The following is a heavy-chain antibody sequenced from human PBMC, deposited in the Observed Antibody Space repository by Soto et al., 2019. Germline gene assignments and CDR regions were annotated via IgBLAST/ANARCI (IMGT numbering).Heavy chain of an antibody. CDR1: GGSIRSSNW. Sequence: QVQLQESGPGLVKPSGTLSLTCAVSGGSIRSSNWWSWVRQPPGKGLEWIGEIYHSGRTNYNPSLKSRVTISVDKSKILFSLKLTSVTAADTAVYYCARVGCSGGTCYSEKYYFDYWGQGTLVTVSS. V-gene: IGHV4-4*02. J-gene: IGHJ4*02. D-gene: IGHD2-15*01. CDR2: IYHSGRT. CDR3: ARVGCSGGTCYSEKYYFDY.